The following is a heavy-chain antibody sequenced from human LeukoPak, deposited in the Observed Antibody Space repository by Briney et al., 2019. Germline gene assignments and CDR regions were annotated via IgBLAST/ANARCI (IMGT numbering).Heavy chain of an antibody. J-gene: IGHJ3*02. Sequence: GGSLRLSCAPSGFTFSTYAMHWVRQAPGKGLEWLAVISHDGSNQFYADSVQGRFTISRDNSKNMLYLQMNSLRAAVTAVYSCVRHGLCSSSSCDCQRCRYAASDSSGEGTMVSVSS. CDR2: ISHDGSNQ. CDR3: VRHGLCSSSSCDCQRCRYAASDS. D-gene: IGHD2-2*01. CDR1: GFTFSTYA. V-gene: IGHV3-30*04.